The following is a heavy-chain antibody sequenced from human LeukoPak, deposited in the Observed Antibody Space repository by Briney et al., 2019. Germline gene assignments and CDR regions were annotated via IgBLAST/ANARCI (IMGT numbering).Heavy chain of an antibody. D-gene: IGHD3-16*01. V-gene: IGHV3-11*01. J-gene: IGHJ4*02. CDR2: ISSSGSTI. CDR3: ARDFLVLDYVWGFLFDC. Sequence: PGGSLRLSCAASGFTFSDYYMSWIRQAPGKGLEWVSYISSSGSTIYHADSVKGRFTISRDNAKSSLYLQMNSLRAEDTAVYYCARDFLVLDYVWGFLFDCWGQGTLVTVSS. CDR1: GFTFSDYY.